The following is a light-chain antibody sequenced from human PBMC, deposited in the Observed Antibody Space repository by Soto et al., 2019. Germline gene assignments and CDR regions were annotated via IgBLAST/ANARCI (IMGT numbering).Light chain of an antibody. CDR3: QQYYSTPWT. CDR1: QSVLYSSNNKNY. J-gene: IGKJ1*01. CDR2: WAS. Sequence: DIVMTQSPDSLAVSLGERATINCKSSQSVLYSSNNKNYLAWYQQKPGQPPKLLIYWASARESGVPDRFSGSRSGTDFTLTISSLQAGDVAVYYCQQYYSTPWTFGQGTKVDIK. V-gene: IGKV4-1*01.